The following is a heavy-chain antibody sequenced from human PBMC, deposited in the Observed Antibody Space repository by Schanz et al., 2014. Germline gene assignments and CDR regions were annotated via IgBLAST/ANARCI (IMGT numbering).Heavy chain of an antibody. V-gene: IGHV3-15*01. CDR3: TTYCDGGCAIDN. CDR1: GFSFSGYG. Sequence: VQLVESGGGVAQPGGSLRLSCAASGFSFSGYGMHWVRQAPGKGLEWVGRIKSKTDGGTTDYAAPVKGRFTISRDDSKNTLFLQMNSLKTEDTAVYYCTTYCDGGCAIDNWGQGALVTVSS. J-gene: IGHJ4*02. CDR2: IKSKTDGGTT. D-gene: IGHD6-19*01.